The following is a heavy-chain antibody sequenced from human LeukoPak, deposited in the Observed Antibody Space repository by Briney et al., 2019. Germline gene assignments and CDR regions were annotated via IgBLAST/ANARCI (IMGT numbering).Heavy chain of an antibody. V-gene: IGHV3-66*01. J-gene: IGHJ4*02. CDR3: ARETYCSNGVCHDINRYFDY. Sequence: ARSLRLSCAASRFIVSSNYMSWVRQAPGKGLEWVSFIYSGGNTNYADSVKGRFTISRDNSKNTVYLQMNSLRVEDTAVYYCARETYCSNGVCHDINRYFDYWGQGTLVTVSS. CDR2: IYSGGNT. D-gene: IGHD2-8*01. CDR1: RFIVSSNY.